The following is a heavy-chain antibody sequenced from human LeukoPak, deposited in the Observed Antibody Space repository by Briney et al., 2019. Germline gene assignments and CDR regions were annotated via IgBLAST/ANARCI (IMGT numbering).Heavy chain of an antibody. Sequence: GGSLRLSCAASGFTFSSYSMNWVRQAPGKGLEWVSSISSSGSYIYYADSVKGRFTISRDNAKNSLYLQMNSLRAEDTAVYYCAKSRGYSYGLYYFDYWGQGTLVTVSS. CDR2: ISSSGSYI. J-gene: IGHJ4*02. V-gene: IGHV3-21*01. CDR1: GFTFSSYS. CDR3: AKSRGYSYGLYYFDY. D-gene: IGHD5-18*01.